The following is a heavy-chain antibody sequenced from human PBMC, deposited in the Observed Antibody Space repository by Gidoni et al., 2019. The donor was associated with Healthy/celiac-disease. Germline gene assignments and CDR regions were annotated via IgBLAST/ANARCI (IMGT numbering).Heavy chain of an antibody. J-gene: IGHJ3*02. Sequence: QVQLQESGPGLVKLSQTLSRTCTVSGGYISSGEYYWRWIRQPPGKGLEWIGYIDYSGSTYYNPSLKSRVTISVDTSNNHFSLKLSTVTAAYTAVYYCARAQFYDYIWGSSVGAFDIWGQGTMVTVSS. V-gene: IGHV4-30-4*01. D-gene: IGHD3-16*01. CDR1: GGYISSGEYY. CDR3: ARAQFYDYIWGSSVGAFDI. CDR2: IDYSGST.